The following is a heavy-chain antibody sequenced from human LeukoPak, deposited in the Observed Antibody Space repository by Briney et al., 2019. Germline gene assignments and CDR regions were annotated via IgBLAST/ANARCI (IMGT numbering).Heavy chain of an antibody. V-gene: IGHV3-48*03. CDR1: GFTFSSYE. Sequence: GGSLRLSCAASGFTFSSYEMNWVRQAPGKGLERVSYISSSGSTIYYADSVKGRFTISRDNAKNSLYLQMNSLRAEDTAVYYCARALLWFGELSQKPSYYFDYWGQGTLVTVSS. D-gene: IGHD3-10*01. CDR3: ARALLWFGELSQKPSYYFDY. J-gene: IGHJ4*02. CDR2: ISSSGSTI.